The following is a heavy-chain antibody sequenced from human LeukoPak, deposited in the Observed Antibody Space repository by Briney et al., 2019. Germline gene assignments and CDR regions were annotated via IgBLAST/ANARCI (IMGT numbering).Heavy chain of an antibody. CDR2: IIPIFGTA. D-gene: IGHD2-2*01. J-gene: IGHJ6*04. CDR1: GGTFSSYA. Sequence: ASVKVSCKASGGTFSSYAISWVRQAPGQGLAWMGGIIPIFGTANYAQKFQGRVTITADKSTSTAYMELSSLRSEDTAVYYCARGDIVVVPAASLYYYYGMDVWGKGTTVTVSS. CDR3: ARGDIVVVPAASLYYYYGMDV. V-gene: IGHV1-69*06.